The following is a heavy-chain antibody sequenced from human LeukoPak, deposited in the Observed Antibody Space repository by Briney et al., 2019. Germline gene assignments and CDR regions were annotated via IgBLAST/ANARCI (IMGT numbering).Heavy chain of an antibody. CDR3: ARGEAAKPLNFDY. J-gene: IGHJ4*02. V-gene: IGHV4-59*01. CDR2: IYYSGST. D-gene: IGHD3-16*01. Sequence: SETLSLTCAVYGGSFSNYYWSWIRQPPGKGLEWIGYIYYSGSTNYNPSLKSRVTISVDTSKNQFSLKLSSVTAADTAVYYCARGEAAKPLNFDYWGQGTLVTVSS. CDR1: GGSFSNYY.